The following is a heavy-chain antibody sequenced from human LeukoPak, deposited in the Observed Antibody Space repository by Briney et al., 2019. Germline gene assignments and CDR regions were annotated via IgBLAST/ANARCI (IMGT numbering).Heavy chain of an antibody. V-gene: IGHV4-34*01. CDR2: INHSGGT. Sequence: SETLSLTCAVYGGSFSGYYRSWIRQPPGKGLEWIGEINHSGGTNYNPSLKSRVTISVDTSKNQFSLKLSSVTAADTAVYYCARGARDILTGLRQFRDAFDIWGQGTMVTVSS. CDR3: ARGARDILTGLRQFRDAFDI. J-gene: IGHJ3*02. CDR1: GGSFSGYY. D-gene: IGHD3-9*01.